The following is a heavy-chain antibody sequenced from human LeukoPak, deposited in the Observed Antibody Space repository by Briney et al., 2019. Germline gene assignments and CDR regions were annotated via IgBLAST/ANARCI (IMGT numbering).Heavy chain of an antibody. V-gene: IGHV5-51*01. CDR3: ARSPTVTDYYYYGMDV. J-gene: IGHJ6*02. Sequence: GESLKISCKGSGYSFTSYWIGWVRQMPGKGLEWMGIIYPGDSDTRYSPSFQGQVTISVDKSISTAYLQWSSLRASDTAMYYCARSPTVTDYYYYGMDVWGQGTTVTVSS. CDR1: GYSFTSYW. D-gene: IGHD4-4*01. CDR2: IYPGDSDT.